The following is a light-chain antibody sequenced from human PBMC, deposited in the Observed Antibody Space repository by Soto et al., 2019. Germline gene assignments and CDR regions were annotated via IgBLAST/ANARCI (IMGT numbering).Light chain of an antibody. V-gene: IGKV3-20*01. CDR1: QSVSSTY. Sequence: EIVLTQSPGTVSLSPGERATLSCRASQSVSSTYSAWYQQKPGQAPRLLIYAASSRATGIPDRFSGSGSGTEFTLTISRLEAEDSAVYYCQQYTTASEWTFGQGTKVEIK. CDR2: AAS. CDR3: QQYTTASEWT. J-gene: IGKJ1*01.